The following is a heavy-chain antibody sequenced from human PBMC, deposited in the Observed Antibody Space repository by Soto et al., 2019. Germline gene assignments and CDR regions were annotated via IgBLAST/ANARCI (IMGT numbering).Heavy chain of an antibody. CDR3: AKAITIFGVVTSYYCYYGIDI. V-gene: IGHV3-30*18. CDR1: GFTFSSYG. Sequence: PGGSLRLSCAASGFTFSSYGMHWVRQAPGKGLEWVAVISYDGSNKYYADSVKGRFTISRDNSKNTLYLQMNSLRAEDTAVYYCAKAITIFGVVTSYYCYYGIDIWGPGTTVAVSS. J-gene: IGHJ6*02. CDR2: ISYDGSNK. D-gene: IGHD3-3*01.